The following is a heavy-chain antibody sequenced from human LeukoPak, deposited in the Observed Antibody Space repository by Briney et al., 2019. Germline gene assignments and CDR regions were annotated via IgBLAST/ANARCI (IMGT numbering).Heavy chain of an antibody. Sequence: SQTLSLTCTVSGGSISSGDYYWSWIRQPPGKGLEWIGYIYYSGSTYYNPSLKSRVTISVDTSKNQFPLKLSSVTAADTAVYYRARAGDITMVTPFDYWGQGTLVTVSS. CDR3: ARAGDITMVTPFDY. CDR2: IYYSGST. V-gene: IGHV4-30-4*01. CDR1: GGSISSGDYY. J-gene: IGHJ4*02. D-gene: IGHD5-18*01.